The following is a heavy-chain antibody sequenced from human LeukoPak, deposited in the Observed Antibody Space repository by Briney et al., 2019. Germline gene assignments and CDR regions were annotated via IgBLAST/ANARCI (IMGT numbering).Heavy chain of an antibody. V-gene: IGHV4-34*01. CDR1: GGSFSGYY. J-gene: IGHJ4*02. Sequence: KPSETLSLTCAVYGGSFSGYYWSWIRQPPGKGLEWIGEINHSGSTNYNPSLKSRVTISVDTSKNQFSLKLSSVTAADTAVYYCARGGRSYCGGDCYSGDLDYWGQGTLVTVSS. D-gene: IGHD2-21*02. CDR2: INHSGST. CDR3: ARGGRSYCGGDCYSGDLDY.